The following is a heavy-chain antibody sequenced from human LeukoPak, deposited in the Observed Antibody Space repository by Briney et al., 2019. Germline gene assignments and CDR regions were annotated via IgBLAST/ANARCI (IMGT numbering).Heavy chain of an antibody. CDR2: ISGSGGST. V-gene: IGHV3-23*01. CDR3: ARRDTTMGNNHYYYSYGMDV. Sequence: GGSLRLSCAASGFTFSSYAMSWVRQAPGKGLEWVSAISGSGGSTYYADSVKGRFTISRDNSKNTLYLQMNSLRAEDTAVYYCARRDTTMGNNHYYYSYGMDVWGQGTTVTVSS. CDR1: GFTFSSYA. D-gene: IGHD5-18*01. J-gene: IGHJ6*02.